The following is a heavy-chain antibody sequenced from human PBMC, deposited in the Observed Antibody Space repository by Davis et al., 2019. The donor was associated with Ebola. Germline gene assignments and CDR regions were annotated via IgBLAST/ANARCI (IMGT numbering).Heavy chain of an antibody. D-gene: IGHD6-13*01. V-gene: IGHV3-33*01. CDR1: GFTFSSYG. Sequence: PGGSLRLSCAASGFTFSSYGMHWVRQAPGKGLEWVAVIWYDGSNKYYADSVKGRFTISRDNSKNTLYLQMNSLRAEDTAVYYCASLESRPPSSSWYSNFDYWGQGTLVTVSS. J-gene: IGHJ4*02. CDR2: IWYDGSNK. CDR3: ASLESRPPSSSWYSNFDY.